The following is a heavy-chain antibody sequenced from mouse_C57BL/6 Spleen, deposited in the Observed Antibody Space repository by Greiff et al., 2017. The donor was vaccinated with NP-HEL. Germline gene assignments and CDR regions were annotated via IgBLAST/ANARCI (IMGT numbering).Heavy chain of an antibody. CDR3: ARIYYGGWYFDV. Sequence: QVQLQQPGAELVRPGSSVKLSCKASGYTFTSYWMHWVKQRPIQGLEWIGNIDPSDSETHYNQKFKDKATLTVDKSSSTAYMQLSRLTSEDSAVYYCARIYYGGWYFDVWGTGTTVTVSS. J-gene: IGHJ1*03. D-gene: IGHD2-1*01. CDR2: IDPSDSET. V-gene: IGHV1-52*01. CDR1: GYTFTSYW.